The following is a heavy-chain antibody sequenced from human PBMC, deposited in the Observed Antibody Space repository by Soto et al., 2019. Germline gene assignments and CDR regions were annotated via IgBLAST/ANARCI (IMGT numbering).Heavy chain of an antibody. D-gene: IGHD2-15*01. Sequence: SVKVSCKASGGTFSSYAISWVRQAPGQGLEWMGGIIPIFGTANYAQKFQGRVTITADESTSTAYMELSSLRSEDTAVYYCARGRLLLRPRVGYYGMDVWGQGTTVTVSS. CDR3: ARGRLLLRPRVGYYGMDV. CDR1: GGTFSSYA. J-gene: IGHJ6*02. CDR2: IIPIFGTA. V-gene: IGHV1-69*13.